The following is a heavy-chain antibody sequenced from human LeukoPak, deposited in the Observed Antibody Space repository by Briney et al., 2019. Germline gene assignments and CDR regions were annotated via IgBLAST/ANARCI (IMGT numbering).Heavy chain of an antibody. J-gene: IGHJ4*02. CDR1: GFTFSNYN. V-gene: IGHV3-48*01. CDR2: TDSSGRTT. CDR3: ARDRTDTNYFDY. D-gene: IGHD1-14*01. Sequence: GGSLRLSCAASGFTFSNYNIQWVRQAPGKGLEWLSYTDSSGRTTYYSDSVRGRFTVSRDNAKNSLYLQMNSLRAEDTAVYYCARDRTDTNYFDYWGQGTLVTVSS.